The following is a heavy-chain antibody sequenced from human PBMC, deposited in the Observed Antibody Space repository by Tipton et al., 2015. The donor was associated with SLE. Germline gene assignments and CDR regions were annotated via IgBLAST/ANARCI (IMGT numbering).Heavy chain of an antibody. D-gene: IGHD3-3*01. CDR2: VYDRGTT. J-gene: IGHJ5*02. CDR3: ARGSRWFDDFWSGYPLGNWFDP. CDR1: GGSIRNYF. V-gene: IGHV4-59*01. Sequence: LRLSCTVSGGSIRNYFWHWIPQSPGEGLEWVGYVYDRGTTKYNPSLKSRLTISVDTSKSHFSLKLTSVTAADTAIYYCARGSRWFDDFWSGYPLGNWFDPWGQGTLVTVSS.